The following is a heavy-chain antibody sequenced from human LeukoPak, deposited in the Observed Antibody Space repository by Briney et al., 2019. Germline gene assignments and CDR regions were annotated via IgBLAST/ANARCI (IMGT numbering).Heavy chain of an antibody. J-gene: IGHJ3*02. CDR2: INPNSGGT. D-gene: IGHD3-3*01. CDR1: GYTFTGYY. Sequence: GASVKVSCKASGYTFTGYYMQWVRQAPGQGLEWMGWINPNSGGTNYAQKFQGRVTMTRDTSISTAYMELSRLRSDDTAVYYCARDLEWLYPGGAFDIWGQGTMVTVSS. CDR3: ARDLEWLYPGGAFDI. V-gene: IGHV1-2*02.